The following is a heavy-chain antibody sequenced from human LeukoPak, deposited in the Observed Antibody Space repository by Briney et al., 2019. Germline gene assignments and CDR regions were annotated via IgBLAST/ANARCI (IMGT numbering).Heavy chain of an antibody. J-gene: IGHJ4*02. V-gene: IGHV3-9*01. CDR1: GFTFDDYA. D-gene: IGHD1-1*01. CDR3: ARDHDPYFDY. Sequence: GRSLRLSCAASGFTFDDYAMHWVRQAPGKGLEWVSGISWNSGSIGYADSVKGRFTISRDNAKNSLYLQMNSLRAEDTAVYYCARDHDPYFDYWGQGTLVTVSS. CDR2: ISWNSGSI.